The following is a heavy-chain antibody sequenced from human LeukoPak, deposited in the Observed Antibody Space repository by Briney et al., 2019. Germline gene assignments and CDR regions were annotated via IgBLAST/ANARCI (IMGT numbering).Heavy chain of an antibody. CDR3: ARRELTTVTRYFDY. Sequence: ETLSLTCTVSGGSISSSSYYWGWIRQPPGKGLEWIGSIYYSGSTYYNPSLKSRVTISVDTSKNQFSLKLSSVTAADTAVYYCARRELTTVTRYFDYWGQGTLVTVSS. J-gene: IGHJ4*02. CDR1: GGSISSSSYY. CDR2: IYYSGST. D-gene: IGHD4-17*01. V-gene: IGHV4-39*07.